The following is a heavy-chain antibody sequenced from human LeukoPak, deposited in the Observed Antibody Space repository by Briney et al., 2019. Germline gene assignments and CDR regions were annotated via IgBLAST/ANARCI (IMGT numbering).Heavy chain of an antibody. Sequence: ASVKVSCKASGYTFTRYYMHWVRQAPGQGLEWMGIINPSGGRTTYAQKFQGRVTMTRDMSTSTVYMEMSSVRSEDTAVYYCARYKRDTPMVTHCYDPWVQGNLITVTS. J-gene: IGHJ5*02. CDR3: ARYKRDTPMVTHCYDP. CDR1: GYTFTRYY. D-gene: IGHD5-18*01. CDR2: INPSGGRT. V-gene: IGHV1-46*01.